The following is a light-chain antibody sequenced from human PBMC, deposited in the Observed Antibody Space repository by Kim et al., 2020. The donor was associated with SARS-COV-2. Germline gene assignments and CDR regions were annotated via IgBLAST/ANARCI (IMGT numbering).Light chain of an antibody. CDR1: QSVSSY. V-gene: IGKV3-11*01. Sequence: LSPGDRATLSGRASQSVSSYLAWYQQKPGQAPRLLIYDASSRATGIPARFSGSGSGTDFTLTISSLEPEDFAVYYCQQRSNWPITFGQGTRLEIK. J-gene: IGKJ5*01. CDR2: DAS. CDR3: QQRSNWPIT.